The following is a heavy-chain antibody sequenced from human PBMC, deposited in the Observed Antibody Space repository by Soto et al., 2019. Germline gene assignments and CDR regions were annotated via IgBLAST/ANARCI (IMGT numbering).Heavy chain of an antibody. V-gene: IGHV1-2*02. J-gene: IGHJ6*02. Sequence: GASVKVSCKASGYTFTGYYMHWVRQAPGQGLEWMGWINPNSGGTNYAQKFQGRVTMTRDTSISTAYMELSSLRSEDTAVYYCATDRAEKTIAAAYYYYYGMDVWGQGTTVTVSS. CDR2: INPNSGGT. CDR1: GYTFTGYY. CDR3: ATDRAEKTIAAAYYYYYGMDV. D-gene: IGHD6-13*01.